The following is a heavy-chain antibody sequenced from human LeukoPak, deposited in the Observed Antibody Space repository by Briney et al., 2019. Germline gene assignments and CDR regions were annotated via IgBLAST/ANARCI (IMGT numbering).Heavy chain of an antibody. J-gene: IGHJ4*02. Sequence: PGGSLRLSCAVSGFTVSSNSMSWVREAPGKGLEWVSYISTSSSTIYYADSVKGRFTISRDNVKNSLYLQMNSLRDEDTAVYYCARDPGYLGYWGQGTLVTVSS. CDR1: GFTVSSNS. V-gene: IGHV3-48*02. D-gene: IGHD3-9*01. CDR2: ISTSSSTI. CDR3: ARDPGYLGY.